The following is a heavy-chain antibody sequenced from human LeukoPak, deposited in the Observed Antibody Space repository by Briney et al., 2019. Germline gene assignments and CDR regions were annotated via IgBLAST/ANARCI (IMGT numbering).Heavy chain of an antibody. CDR3: ARHPRQAAFDI. CDR1: GGSISSYY. Sequence: SETLSLTCTVSGGSISSYYWIWIRQPPGKGLEWIGYIYYSGSTNYNPSLKSRVTISVDTSKNQFSLKLSSVTAADTAVYYCARHPRQAAFDIWGQGTMVTVSS. V-gene: IGHV4-59*08. CDR2: IYYSGST. D-gene: IGHD6-6*01. J-gene: IGHJ3*02.